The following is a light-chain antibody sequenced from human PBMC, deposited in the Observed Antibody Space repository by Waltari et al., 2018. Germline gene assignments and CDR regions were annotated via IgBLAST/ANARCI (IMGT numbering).Light chain of an antibody. CDR2: DTS. CDR1: QDIGKY. J-gene: IGKJ2*02. V-gene: IGKV1-33*01. Sequence: DIELTQSPASLSASVGDTVTISCQASQDIGKYLNWYQQKPGQAPEVLSYDTSSLQTGVPSRCTGRGTGTYFTFTINDVQPEDSATYYCQHHNNRPPWTFGRGTKLEI. CDR3: QHHNNRPPWT.